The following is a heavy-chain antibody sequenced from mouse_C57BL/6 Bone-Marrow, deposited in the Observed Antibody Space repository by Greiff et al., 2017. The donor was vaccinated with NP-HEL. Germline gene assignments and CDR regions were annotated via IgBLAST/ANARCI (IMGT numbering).Heavy chain of an antibody. D-gene: IGHD1-1*01. CDR3: ARIEDGSSPYWYFDV. J-gene: IGHJ1*03. V-gene: IGHV8-8*01. CDR1: GFSLSTFGMG. Sequence: QVQLQQSGPGILQPSQPLSLTCSFSGFSLSTFGMGVGWIRQPSGKGLEWLAHIWWDDDKYYNPALKSRLTISKDTSKNQVFLKIAHVDTADTATYYCARIEDGSSPYWYFDVWGTGTTVTVSS. CDR2: IWWDDDK.